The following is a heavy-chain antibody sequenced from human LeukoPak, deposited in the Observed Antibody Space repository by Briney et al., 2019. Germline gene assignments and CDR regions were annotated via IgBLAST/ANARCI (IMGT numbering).Heavy chain of an antibody. Sequence: PSETLSLTCTVCGVSISSYYWSWLRQPPGKGLEGMRHIYYSASTNYYPSLKSRVTISVDTSKNQFSLKLSSVSCADAALYYLARSVVIAISGAFDIWGQGTMVSVSS. CDR2: IYYSAST. V-gene: IGHV4-59*01. CDR3: ARSVVIAISGAFDI. D-gene: IGHD2-21*01. J-gene: IGHJ3*02. CDR1: GVSISSYY.